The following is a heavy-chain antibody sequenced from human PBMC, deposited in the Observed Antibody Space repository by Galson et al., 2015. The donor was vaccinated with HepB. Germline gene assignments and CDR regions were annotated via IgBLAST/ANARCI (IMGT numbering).Heavy chain of an antibody. D-gene: IGHD4-23*01. CDR1: DGSISSSNYY. V-gene: IGHV4-39*01. J-gene: IGHJ5*02. CDR2: INYSGNT. CDR3: KRLAVTPTHNWFDP. Sequence: SETLSLTCTVSDGSISSSNYYWSWIRQPPGKWLEWITTINYSGNTYYNPSLKSRVTISVDTSKNQFSLKLSSVTAADTAVYYCKRLAVTPTHNWFDPWGQGTLVTVSS.